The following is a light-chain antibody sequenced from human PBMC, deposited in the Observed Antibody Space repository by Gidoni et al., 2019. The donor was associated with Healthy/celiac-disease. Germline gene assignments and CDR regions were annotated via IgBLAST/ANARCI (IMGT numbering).Light chain of an antibody. CDR3: QQYNNWPPGT. Sequence: EIVMTQSPATLSVSPGERATLTCRASQSVSSNSAWYQQKPGQAPRLLIYGEATRATGIQARFSGSGSGTAVTLTISSLQSEDFAVYYCQQYNNWPPGTFGQGTKLEIK. V-gene: IGKV3-15*01. CDR1: QSVSSN. CDR2: GEA. J-gene: IGKJ2*02.